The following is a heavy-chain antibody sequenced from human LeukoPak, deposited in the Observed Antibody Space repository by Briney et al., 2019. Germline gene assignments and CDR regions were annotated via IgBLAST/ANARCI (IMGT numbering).Heavy chain of an antibody. CDR1: GYTFTGYY. Sequence: ASVKVSCKASGYTFTGYYMHWVRQAPGQGLEWMGWINPNSGGTNYAQKFQGRVTMTRDTSISTAYMELSRLRSDDTAVYYCARDLKMGYSSGRYSWGTGSSNDYWGQGTLVTVSS. CDR2: INPNSGGT. J-gene: IGHJ4*02. D-gene: IGHD6-19*01. V-gene: IGHV1-2*02. CDR3: ARDLKMGYSSGRYSWGTGSSNDY.